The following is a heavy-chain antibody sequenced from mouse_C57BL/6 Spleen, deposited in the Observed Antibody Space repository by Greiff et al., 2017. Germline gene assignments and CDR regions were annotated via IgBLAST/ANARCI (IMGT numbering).Heavy chain of an antibody. CDR3: ARPDY. J-gene: IGHJ2*01. Sequence: QVQLQQPGAELVKPGASVKLSCKASGYTFTSYWMQWVKQRPGQGLEWIGEIDPSDSYTNYNQKFKGKATLTVDTSSSTAYMQLSSLTSEDSAVXYCARPDYWGQGTTLTVSS. CDR1: GYTFTSYW. CDR2: IDPSDSYT. V-gene: IGHV1-50*01.